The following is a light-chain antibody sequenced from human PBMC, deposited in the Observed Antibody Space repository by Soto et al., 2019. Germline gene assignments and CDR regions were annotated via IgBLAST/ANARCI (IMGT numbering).Light chain of an antibody. CDR1: SSNIGSKT. J-gene: IGLJ1*01. V-gene: IGLV1-44*01. CDR3: AAWDDSLNGLV. Sequence: QSVLTQPPSASGTPGQRVTISRSGSSSNIGSKTVNWYQQLPGTAPKLLIYNNNQRPSGVPDRFSGHKSGTSASLAISGLQSEDEADYYCAAWDDSLNGLVFGTGTKLTVL. CDR2: NNN.